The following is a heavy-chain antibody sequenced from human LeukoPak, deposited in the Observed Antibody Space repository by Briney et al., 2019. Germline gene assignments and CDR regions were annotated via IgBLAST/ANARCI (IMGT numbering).Heavy chain of an antibody. D-gene: IGHD6-13*01. CDR3: ARVEGRYSSIQPPVDY. CDR1: GYSFTSYT. V-gene: IGHV7-4-1*02. J-gene: IGHJ4*02. Sequence: ASVKVSCKASGYSFTSYTINWVRQAPGQGLEWMGWINTNTGNPTYAQGFTGRFVFSLDTSVSTAYLQISSLKAEDTAVYYCARVEGRYSSIQPPVDYWGQGTLVTVSS. CDR2: INTNTGNP.